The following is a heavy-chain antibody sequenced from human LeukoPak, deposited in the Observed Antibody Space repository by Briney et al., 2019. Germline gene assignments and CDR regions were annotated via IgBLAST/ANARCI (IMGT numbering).Heavy chain of an antibody. D-gene: IGHD6-13*01. V-gene: IGHV3-33*08. CDR1: GFXFSNYA. J-gene: IGHJ4*02. Sequence: GGSLRLSCAASGFXFSNYAISWVRQAPGKGLEWVAVIWYDGSKKYYGDSVKGRFTVSRDNSKNTLYLEMNSLRAEDTAVYYCARGGTSAAGIDYWGQGTLVTVSS. CDR3: ARGGTSAAGIDY. CDR2: IWYDGSKK.